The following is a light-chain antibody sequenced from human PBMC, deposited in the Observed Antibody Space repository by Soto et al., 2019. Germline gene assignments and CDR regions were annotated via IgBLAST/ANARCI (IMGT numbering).Light chain of an antibody. CDR3: QKYSSVIT. CDR1: QGISNF. Sequence: DIQMTQSPSSLSASVGDRVTITSRASQGISNFLAWYQQKPGKVPKLLISAASTLQSGVPSRFSGSGSGTDFTLTITSLQPEDVATYYCQKYSSVITFGQGTRLEIK. V-gene: IGKV1-27*01. CDR2: AAS. J-gene: IGKJ5*01.